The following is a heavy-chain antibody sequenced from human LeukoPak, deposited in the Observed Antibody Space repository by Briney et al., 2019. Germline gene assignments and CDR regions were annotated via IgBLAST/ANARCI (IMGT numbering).Heavy chain of an antibody. V-gene: IGHV1-2*02. D-gene: IGHD3-10*01. Sequence: ASVKVSCKASGYTFTGYYMHWARQAPGQGLEWMGWINPNSGGTSYAQKFQGRVTMTRDTSISTAYMELSRLRSDDTAVYYCARSGPRGRNWFDPWGQGTLVTVSS. CDR3: ARSGPRGRNWFDP. CDR2: INPNSGGT. J-gene: IGHJ5*02. CDR1: GYTFTGYY.